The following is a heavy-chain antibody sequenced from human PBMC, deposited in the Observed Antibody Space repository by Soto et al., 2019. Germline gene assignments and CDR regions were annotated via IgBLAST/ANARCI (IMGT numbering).Heavy chain of an antibody. CDR1: GGSISSGGYS. CDR3: ARGGVNWFDP. D-gene: IGHD2-8*01. CDR2: IYHSGST. J-gene: IGHJ5*02. V-gene: IGHV4-30-2*01. Sequence: SETLSLTCAVSGGSISSGGYSWSWIRQPPGKGLEWIGYIYHSGSTYYNPSLKSRVTISVDRSKNQFSLKLSSVTAADTAVYYCARGGVNWFDPWGQGTLVTVSS.